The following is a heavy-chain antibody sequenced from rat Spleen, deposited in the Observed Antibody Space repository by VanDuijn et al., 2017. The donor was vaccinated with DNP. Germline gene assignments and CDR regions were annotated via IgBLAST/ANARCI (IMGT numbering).Heavy chain of an antibody. D-gene: IGHD1-9*01. CDR2: ISPSGGNT. CDR3: ARLDTYYGYIYYWFFDF. CDR1: GFTFSNFD. Sequence: EVQLVESGGGFVQPGKSLKLPCAASGFTFSNFDMAWVRQAPTKGLERVASISPSGGNTYYPDSVKGRFSVSRDNAESILYLQMDSLRSEDTASYYCARLDTYYGYIYYWFFDFWGPGTMVTVSS. J-gene: IGHJ1*01. V-gene: IGHV5-25*01.